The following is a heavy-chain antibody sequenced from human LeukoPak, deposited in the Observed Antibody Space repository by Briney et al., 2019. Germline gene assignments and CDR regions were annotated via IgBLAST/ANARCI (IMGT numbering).Heavy chain of an antibody. CDR3: ARHRGYCSTISCYGDNWFDP. CDR2: IYQSGST. J-gene: IGHJ5*02. D-gene: IGHD2-2*01. Sequence: SETLSLTCGVSVYSISSGYYWGWIRQPPGMGLEWIGSIYQSGSTYYNPSLKSRVTISVDTSRNQFSLKLSSVTAADTAVYYCARHRGYCSTISCYGDNWFDPWGQGTLVTVSS. CDR1: VYSISSGYY. V-gene: IGHV4-38-2*01.